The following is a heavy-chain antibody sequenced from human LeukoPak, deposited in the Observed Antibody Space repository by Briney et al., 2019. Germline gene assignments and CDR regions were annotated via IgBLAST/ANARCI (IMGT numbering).Heavy chain of an antibody. J-gene: IGHJ4*02. D-gene: IGHD2-2*01. Sequence: ASVKVSCKASGYTFTSYGISWVRQAPGQGLEWMGWISAYNGNTNYAQKLQGRVTMTTDTSTSTAYMELRSLRSDDTAVYYCARGDIVVVQAARGPFDYCGQGTLGTVSS. CDR1: GYTFTSYG. V-gene: IGHV1-18*01. CDR3: ARGDIVVVQAARGPFDY. CDR2: ISAYNGNT.